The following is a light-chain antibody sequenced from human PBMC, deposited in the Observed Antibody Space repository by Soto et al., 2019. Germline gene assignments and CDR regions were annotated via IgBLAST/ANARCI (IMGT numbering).Light chain of an antibody. J-gene: IGKJ1*01. Sequence: DIQMTQSPSSLSASVGDAVTITCRAGLSIGTYLSWYQLKPGKPPRLLIYAASSLQTGVPSRFSGSGSGTDFTLTITGLLPEDFATYSCQQSYNSPPTFGQGTRV. CDR1: LSIGTY. CDR2: AAS. CDR3: QQSYNSPPT. V-gene: IGKV1-39*01.